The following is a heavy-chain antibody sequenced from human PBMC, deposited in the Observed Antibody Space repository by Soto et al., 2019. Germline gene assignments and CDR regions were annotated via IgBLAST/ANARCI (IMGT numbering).Heavy chain of an antibody. CDR2: IYHSGST. D-gene: IGHD3-10*01. J-gene: IGHJ4*02. CDR3: ARGRFYPGLFVY. Sequence: ASETLSLTCAVSGYSISSGYYWGWIRQPPGKGLEWIGSIYHSGSTYYNPSLKNRVTKSVDTSKNQFTLKLSSVTAAYTSVYYCARGRFYPGLFVYWGQGTLVTVSS. V-gene: IGHV4-38-2*01. CDR1: GYSISSGYY.